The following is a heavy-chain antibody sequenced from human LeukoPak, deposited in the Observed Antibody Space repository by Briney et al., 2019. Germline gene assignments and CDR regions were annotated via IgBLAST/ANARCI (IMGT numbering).Heavy chain of an antibody. CDR1: GDSVSSNSAA. Sequence: SQTLSLTCALSGDSVSSNSAAWNWIRQSPSRGLEWLGRTYYRSKWYNDYAVSVKSRITINPDTSKNQFSLQLNSVTPEDTAVYYCARDRRTYYYDSSGYPNWFDPWGQGTLVTVSS. D-gene: IGHD3-22*01. V-gene: IGHV6-1*01. CDR3: ARDRRTYYYDSSGYPNWFDP. CDR2: TYYRSKWYN. J-gene: IGHJ5*02.